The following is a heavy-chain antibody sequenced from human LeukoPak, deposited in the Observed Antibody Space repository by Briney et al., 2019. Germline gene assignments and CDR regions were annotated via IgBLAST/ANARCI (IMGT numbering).Heavy chain of an antibody. CDR3: ARETIAAAGEDWFDP. D-gene: IGHD6-13*01. CDR2: ISSSSSYI. J-gene: IGHJ5*02. V-gene: IGHV3-21*01. Sequence: PGGSLRLSCAASGFTFSSYSMNWVRQAPGKGLEWVSSISSSSSYIYYADSVKGRFTISRDNAKNSLYLQMNSLRAEDTAVYYCARETIAAAGEDWFDPWGQGTLVTVSS. CDR1: GFTFSSYS.